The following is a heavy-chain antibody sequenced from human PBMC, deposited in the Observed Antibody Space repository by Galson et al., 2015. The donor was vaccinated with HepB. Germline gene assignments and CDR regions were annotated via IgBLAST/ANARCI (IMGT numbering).Heavy chain of an antibody. D-gene: IGHD6-19*01. Sequence: SLRLSCAASGFTFSRYWMSWVRQAPGKGLEWVSSISSSSSYIYYADSVKGRFTISRDNAKNSLYLQMNSLRAEDTAVYYCARDGTSGWPIDYWGQGTLVTVSS. CDR1: GFTFSRYW. V-gene: IGHV3-21*01. J-gene: IGHJ4*02. CDR2: ISSSSSYI. CDR3: ARDGTSGWPIDY.